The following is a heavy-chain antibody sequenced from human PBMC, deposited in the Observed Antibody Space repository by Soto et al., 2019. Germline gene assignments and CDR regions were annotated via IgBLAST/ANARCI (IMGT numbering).Heavy chain of an antibody. J-gene: IGHJ3*02. Sequence: QVQLVQSGAEVKKPGSSVKVSCKASGGTFSSYAITWVRQAPGHGLEFMGGIIPVFATPTYAQKFQGRVTITADVSTSAAYMELRNVRSEDTAVYYCARAGYSDSLSAFDIWGQGTMVTVSS. CDR3: ARAGYSDSLSAFDI. V-gene: IGHV1-69*12. CDR1: GGTFSSYA. D-gene: IGHD6-13*01. CDR2: IIPVFATP.